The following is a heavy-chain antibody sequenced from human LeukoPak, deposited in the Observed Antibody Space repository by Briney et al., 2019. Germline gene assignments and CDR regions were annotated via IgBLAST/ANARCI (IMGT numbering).Heavy chain of an antibody. Sequence: SETLSLTCAVYRGSFDPYFWSWVRQPPGNGREWIGEINLRGRTDYNLYLKSRATISVDMSKNQFSLKLTSLTAADTAFYYCARGYNLHYYGSGSFLEYWGHGTLVTVSS. CDR1: RGSFDPYF. CDR3: ARGYNLHYYGSGSFLEY. J-gene: IGHJ4*01. V-gene: IGHV4-34*01. D-gene: IGHD3-10*01. CDR2: INLRGRT.